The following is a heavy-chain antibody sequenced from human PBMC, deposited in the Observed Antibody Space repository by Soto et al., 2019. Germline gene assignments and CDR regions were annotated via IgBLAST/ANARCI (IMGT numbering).Heavy chain of an antibody. CDR1: GFSLSTSGVG. J-gene: IGHJ4*02. V-gene: IGHV2-5*02. CDR2: IYWDDDN. Sequence: QITLKESGPTLVKPTQTLTLTCTFSGFSLSTSGVGVGWIRQPPGKALECLALIYWDDDNRYSSSLNSRITLTKDTSKNQVVLTMTNMDPVDTATYYCAHSRPPRLLDYWGQGTLVTVSS. CDR3: AHSRPPRLLDY. D-gene: IGHD6-6*01.